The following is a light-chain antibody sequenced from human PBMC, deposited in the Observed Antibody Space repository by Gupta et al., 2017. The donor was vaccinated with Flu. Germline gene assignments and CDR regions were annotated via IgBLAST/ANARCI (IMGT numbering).Light chain of an antibody. J-gene: IGKJ2*02. Sequence: DVVMTQSPLSLPVTLGQPASISCRSSQSLVYSDGNTYLNWFQQRPGHSPRRIIYEVSNRDSGVPDRFSGSGEGNDFTLKSSRGEDEDVGVYYGTKGKHPWTFGQGTKLEIK. CDR3: TKGKHPWT. V-gene: IGKV2-30*01. CDR2: EVS. CDR1: QSLVYSDGNTY.